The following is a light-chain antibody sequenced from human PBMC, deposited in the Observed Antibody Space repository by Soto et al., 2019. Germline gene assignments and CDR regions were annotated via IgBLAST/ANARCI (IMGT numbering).Light chain of an antibody. V-gene: IGLV1-47*01. CDR1: SSNIGSNY. CDR2: RNK. CDR3: AAWDDSLSAVV. J-gene: IGLJ2*01. Sequence: QSVLTQPPSASGTPGQRVPISCSGSSSNIGSNYVYWYQQLPGTAPKLLIYRNKQRPSGVPDRCSGSKSGTSASLAISGLRSEDEADYYCAAWDDSLSAVVFGGGTQLTVL.